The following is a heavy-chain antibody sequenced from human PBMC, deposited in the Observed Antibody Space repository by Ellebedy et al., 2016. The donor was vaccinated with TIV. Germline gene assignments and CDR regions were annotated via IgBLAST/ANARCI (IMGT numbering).Heavy chain of an antibody. V-gene: IGHV1-18*04. D-gene: IGHD3-9*01. J-gene: IGHJ4*02. CDR3: ARLGKDILTRYSLFDY. CDR2: INAYNGDT. Sequence: AASVKVSCKTSGYTFPSYHISWVRQARGQGLEWMGWINAYNGDTNYAQKFQGRVTMTTDTSTSTAYMAVRSLRSDDTALYYCARLGKDILTRYSLFDYWGQGTLVTVSS. CDR1: GYTFPSYH.